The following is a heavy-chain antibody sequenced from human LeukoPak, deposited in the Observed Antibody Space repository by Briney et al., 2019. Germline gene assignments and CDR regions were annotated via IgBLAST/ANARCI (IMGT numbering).Heavy chain of an antibody. CDR3: GTEQQLGY. CDR2: IKGTTDGGTT. J-gene: IGHJ4*02. CDR1: GFTFSDAW. Sequence: GGSLRLSCAASGFTFSDAWMSWVRQAPGKGLEWVGRIKGTTDGGTTDYAAPAKGRFTISRDDSRNTLYLQVNSLRTEDTAVYHCGTEQQLGYWGQGTLVTVSS. V-gene: IGHV3-15*01. D-gene: IGHD6-13*01.